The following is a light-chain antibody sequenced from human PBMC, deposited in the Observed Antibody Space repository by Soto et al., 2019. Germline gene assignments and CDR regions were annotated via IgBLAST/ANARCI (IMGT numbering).Light chain of an antibody. Sequence: QSALTQPASVSGSPGQSIAISCTGTSSDVGGYNYVSWYQQLPGKAPKFLISEVSNRPSGVSHRFSGSKSVNRASLTISGLQAEDEADYYCSSYRTGGPFVFGTGTKVTVL. CDR2: EVS. J-gene: IGLJ1*01. CDR1: SSDVGGYNY. V-gene: IGLV2-14*01. CDR3: SSYRTGGPFV.